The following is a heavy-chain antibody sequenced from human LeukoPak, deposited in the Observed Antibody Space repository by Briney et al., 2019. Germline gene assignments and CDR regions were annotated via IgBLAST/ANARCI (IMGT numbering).Heavy chain of an antibody. D-gene: IGHD1-1*01. CDR3: ARGPPRGKYYYMDV. V-gene: IGHV3-23*01. CDR2: ISGSGGST. CDR1: GFTFSSYA. J-gene: IGHJ6*03. Sequence: GGSLRLSCAASGFTFSSYAMSWVRQAPGKGLEWVSAISGSGGSTYYADCVKGRFTISRDNSKNTLYLQMNSLTAGDTAVYYCARGPPRGKYYYMDVWGKGTTATVSS.